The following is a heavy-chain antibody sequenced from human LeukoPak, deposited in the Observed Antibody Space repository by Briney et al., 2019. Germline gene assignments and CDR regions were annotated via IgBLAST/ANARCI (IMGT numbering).Heavy chain of an antibody. J-gene: IGHJ4*02. CDR2: IYYSGNT. CDR1: GGSLSSSSYY. D-gene: IGHD3-22*01. Sequence: SETLSLTCTVSGGSLSSSSYYWGWICQPPGKGLEWIGSIYYSGNTYYNPSLKSRVTISVDTSKNQFALKLTSVTAADTAVYYCARHKRAYYYDSSGYPDYWGQGTLVTVSS. CDR3: ARHKRAYYYDSSGYPDY. V-gene: IGHV4-39*01.